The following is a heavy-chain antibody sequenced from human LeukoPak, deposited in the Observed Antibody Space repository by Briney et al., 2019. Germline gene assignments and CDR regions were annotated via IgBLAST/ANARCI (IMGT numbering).Heavy chain of an antibody. J-gene: IGHJ3*02. CDR1: GGSFSGYY. CDR3: ARLGITMVRGVILPDAFDI. CDR2: VNHSGST. D-gene: IGHD3-10*01. Sequence: KTSETLSLTCAVYGGSFSGYYWSWIRQPPGKGLEWIGEVNHSGSTNYNPSLKSRVTISVDTSKNQFSLKLSSVTAADTAVYYCARLGITMVRGVILPDAFDIWGQGTMVTVSS. V-gene: IGHV4-34*01.